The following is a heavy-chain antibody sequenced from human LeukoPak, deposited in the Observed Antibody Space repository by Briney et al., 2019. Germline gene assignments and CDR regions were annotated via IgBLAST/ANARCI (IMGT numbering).Heavy chain of an antibody. CDR1: GGSISSYY. J-gene: IGHJ4*02. CDR2: IYYSGST. CDR3: ARGPSLRGIDY. V-gene: IGHV4-59*01. D-gene: IGHD3-16*01. Sequence: SETLSLTCTVSGGSISSYYWSWIRQPPGKGLEWIGYIYYSGSTNYNPSLKSRVTISVDTSKNQFSLKLSSVTAADTAVYYRARGPSLRGIDYWGQGTLVTVSS.